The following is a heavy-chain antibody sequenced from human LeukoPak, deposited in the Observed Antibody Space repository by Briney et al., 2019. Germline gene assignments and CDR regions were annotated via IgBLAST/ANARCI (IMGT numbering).Heavy chain of an antibody. CDR1: GYTFTSYG. CDR2: IIPIFGTA. J-gene: IGHJ4*02. CDR3: ARAYCSSTSCYDY. V-gene: IGHV1-69*06. D-gene: IGHD2-2*01. Sequence: SVKVSCNASGYTFTSYGISWVRQAPGQGLEWMGRIIPIFGTANYAQKFQGRVTITADKSTSTAYMELRSLRSDDTAVYYCARAYCSSTSCYDYWGQGTLVTVSS.